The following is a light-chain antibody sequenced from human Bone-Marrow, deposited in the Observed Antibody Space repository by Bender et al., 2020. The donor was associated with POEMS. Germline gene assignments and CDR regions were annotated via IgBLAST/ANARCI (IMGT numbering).Light chain of an antibody. V-gene: IGLV3-1*01. CDR1: DLGDKY. CDR3: CSYAGIVL. J-gene: IGLJ2*01. Sequence: SYEVTQPPSVSVSPGQTASITCSGDDLGDKYVAWYQQKPGQSPVLVIYQDTKRPSGVSNRFSGSKSGNTASLTISGLQAEDEADYYCCSYAGIVLFGGGTKLTVL. CDR2: QDT.